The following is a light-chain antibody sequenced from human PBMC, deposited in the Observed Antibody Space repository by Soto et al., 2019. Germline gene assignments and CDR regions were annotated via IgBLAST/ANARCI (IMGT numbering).Light chain of an antibody. Sequence: EIVMTQSPSTLSVSPGERATLSCRASQSVSSNLAWYQQKPGQAPRLLIYGASTRATGIPARFSGSGSGTEFTLTISSLQSEDFAVYYCKQYNNWPPTFGQGTKGGYQ. CDR3: KQYNNWPPT. V-gene: IGKV3-15*01. CDR2: GAS. J-gene: IGKJ1*01. CDR1: QSVSSN.